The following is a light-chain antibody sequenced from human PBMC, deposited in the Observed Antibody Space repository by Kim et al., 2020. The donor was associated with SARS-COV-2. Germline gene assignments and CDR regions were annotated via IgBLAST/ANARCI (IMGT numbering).Light chain of an antibody. CDR3: QQSYTSPAPS. V-gene: IGKV1-39*01. CDR1: QSINNY. CDR2: AAS. Sequence: DIQMTQSPSSLSASVGDRVTITCRASQSINNYLNWYQQKPGKAPNLLIYAASSLQSGVPSRFSGSGSGTDFALTISSLQPEDFATYYCQQSYTSPAPSFGGGTKVDIK. J-gene: IGKJ4*01.